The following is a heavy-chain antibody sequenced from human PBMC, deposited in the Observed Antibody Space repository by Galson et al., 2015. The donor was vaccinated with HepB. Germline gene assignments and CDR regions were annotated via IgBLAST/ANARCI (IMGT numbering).Heavy chain of an antibody. V-gene: IGHV3-73*01. CDR1: GFTFSGSA. CDR2: IRGKANSYAT. CDR3: TSPGYSSGWYDYFDY. J-gene: IGHJ4*02. Sequence: SLRLSCAASGFTFSGSAMHWVRQASGKGLEWVGRIRGKANSYATAYAASVKGRFTISRDDSKNTAYLQMNSLKTEDTAVYYCTSPGYSSGWYDYFDYWGQGTLVTVSS. D-gene: IGHD6-19*01.